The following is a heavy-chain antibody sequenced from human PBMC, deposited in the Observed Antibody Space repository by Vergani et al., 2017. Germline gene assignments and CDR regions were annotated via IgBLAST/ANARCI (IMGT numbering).Heavy chain of an antibody. CDR2: IYYSGST. CDR1: GGSISSSSYY. J-gene: IGHJ6*02. V-gene: IGHV4-39*07. D-gene: IGHD3-22*01. CDR3: ARIPYYYDSSGYYSYYYGMDV. Sequence: QLQLQESGPGLVKPSETLSLTCTVSGGSISSSSYYWGWIRQPPGKGLEWIGSIYYSGSTYYNPSLKNRVTISVDTSKNQFSLKLSSVTAADTAVYYCARIPYYYDSSGYYSYYYGMDVWGQGTTVTVSS.